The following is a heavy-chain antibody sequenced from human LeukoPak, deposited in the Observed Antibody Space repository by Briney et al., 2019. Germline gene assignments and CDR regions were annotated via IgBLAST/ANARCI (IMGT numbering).Heavy chain of an antibody. CDR1: GGTFSSYA. CDR3: ARPTVRYNWNFAFDI. Sequence: SVKVSCKASGGTFSSYAISWVRQAPEQGLEWMGGIIPIFGTANYAQKFQGRVTITADESTSTAYMELSSLRSEDTAVYYCARPTVRYNWNFAFDIWGQGTMVTVSS. CDR2: IIPIFGTA. V-gene: IGHV1-69*13. D-gene: IGHD1-1*01. J-gene: IGHJ3*02.